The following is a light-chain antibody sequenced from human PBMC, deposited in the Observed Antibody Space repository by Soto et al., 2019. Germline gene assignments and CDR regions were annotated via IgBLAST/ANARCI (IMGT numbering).Light chain of an antibody. CDR1: QSLLDIDGDTY. V-gene: IGKV2-24*01. Sequence: DIVMTQTTLSSPVTLGQPASISCRSSQSLLDIDGDTYLSWLQQRPGQPPRLLIYKTSSRFSGVPDRLSGSGAGTDFNLKISRVEVEDVGVYYCMQATQFPHTFGQGNKLE. J-gene: IGKJ2*01. CDR2: KTS. CDR3: MQATQFPHT.